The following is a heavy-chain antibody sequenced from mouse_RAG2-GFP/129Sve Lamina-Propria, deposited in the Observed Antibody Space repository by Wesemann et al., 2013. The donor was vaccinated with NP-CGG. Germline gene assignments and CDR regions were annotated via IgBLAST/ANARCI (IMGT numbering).Heavy chain of an antibody. CDR2: NGAT. CDR3: ARWGLDY. Sequence: NGATSYNQKFKGKATLTVDKSSSTAYMELRSLTSEDSAVYHCARWGLDYWGQGTTLTVSS. V-gene: IGHV1-26*01. J-gene: IGHJ2*01.